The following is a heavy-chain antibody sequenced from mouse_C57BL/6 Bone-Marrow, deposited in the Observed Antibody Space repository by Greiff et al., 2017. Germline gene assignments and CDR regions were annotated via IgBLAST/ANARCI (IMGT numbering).Heavy chain of an antibody. CDR2: IDPEDGET. CDR1: GFNFNDYY. J-gene: IGHJ1*03. CDR3: ASGDSPWNVDD. D-gene: IGHD3-3*01. Sequence: EVQLQQSGAELVKPGASVKLSCTASGFNFNDYYMHWVKQRTEQGLEWIGRIDPEDGETKYALKFQGKATITADTSSNTAYLQRSSLTSEDTAVYYGASGDSPWNVDDWGTGTTVTVSA. V-gene: IGHV14-2*01.